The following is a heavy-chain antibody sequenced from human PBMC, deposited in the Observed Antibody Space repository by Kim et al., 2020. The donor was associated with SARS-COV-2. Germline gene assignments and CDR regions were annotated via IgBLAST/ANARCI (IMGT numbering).Heavy chain of an antibody. Sequence: ASVKVSCKVSGTTLNDLSIYWVRQAPGNGLEWMGGFDLEDGGTVYAQKFQGRVTMTEDRSTDTAYMELNNLKSEDTAIYYCATPAPSIVVVVGPFDHWGQGTLVSVAS. D-gene: IGHD2-15*01. J-gene: IGHJ4*02. CDR2: FDLEDGGT. CDR1: GTTLNDLS. V-gene: IGHV1-24*01. CDR3: ATPAPSIVVVVGPFDH.